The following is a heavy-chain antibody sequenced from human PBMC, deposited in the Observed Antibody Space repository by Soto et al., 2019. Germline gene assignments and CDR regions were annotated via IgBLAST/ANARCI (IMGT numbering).Heavy chain of an antibody. CDR1: GFTFDDYT. CDR3: AKDIDRGRPEGGMDV. Sequence: GGSLRLSCAASGFTFDDYTMHWVRQAPGKGLEWVSLISWDGGSTYYADSVKGRFTISRDNSKNSLYLRMNSLRTEDTALYYCAKDIDRGRPEGGMDVWGQGTTVTVSS. CDR2: ISWDGGST. V-gene: IGHV3-43*01. J-gene: IGHJ6*02. D-gene: IGHD3-10*01.